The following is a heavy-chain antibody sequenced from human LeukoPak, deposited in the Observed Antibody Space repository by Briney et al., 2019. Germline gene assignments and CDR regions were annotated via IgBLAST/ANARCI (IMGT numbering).Heavy chain of an antibody. CDR1: GFTFSSYG. J-gene: IGHJ4*02. CDR2: ISYDGSNK. CDR3: AKAGRGRDTSHYYFDS. Sequence: PGGSLRLSCAASGFTFSSYGMHWVRQAPGKGLEWVAVISYDGSNKYYADSVKGRFTISRDNSKNTVFLQMNSVRVEDTAVYFCAKAGRGRDTSHYYFDSWGQGIQVSVSS. D-gene: IGHD3-10*01. V-gene: IGHV3-30*18.